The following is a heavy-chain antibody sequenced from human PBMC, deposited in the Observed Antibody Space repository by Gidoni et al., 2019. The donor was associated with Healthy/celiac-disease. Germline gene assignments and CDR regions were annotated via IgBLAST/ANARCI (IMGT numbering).Heavy chain of an antibody. CDR3: AKDDNTIFGVGTSGY. Sequence: EVQLLESGGGLVQPGGSLRLPCAPSGFTFSSYAMSWVRQAPGKGLEWVSAISGSGGSTYYADSVKGRFTISRDNSKNTLYLQMNSLRAEDTAVYYCAKDDNTIFGVGTSGYWGQGTLVTVSS. V-gene: IGHV3-23*01. J-gene: IGHJ4*02. D-gene: IGHD3-3*01. CDR1: GFTFSSYA. CDR2: ISGSGGST.